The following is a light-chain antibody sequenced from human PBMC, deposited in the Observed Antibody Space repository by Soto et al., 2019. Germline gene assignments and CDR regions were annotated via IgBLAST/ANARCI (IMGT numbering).Light chain of an antibody. Sequence: ESVLTQSPGTLCLSPGERATLSCRASQSVSSNYLAWYQQKPGQAPRLLIYGASTRATGIPDRFSGSGSGTDFTLTISRLETQDSAVYYCQQYGSSPTWTFGQGTKVDIK. V-gene: IGKV3-20*01. CDR1: QSVSSNY. CDR2: GAS. CDR3: QQYGSSPTWT. J-gene: IGKJ1*01.